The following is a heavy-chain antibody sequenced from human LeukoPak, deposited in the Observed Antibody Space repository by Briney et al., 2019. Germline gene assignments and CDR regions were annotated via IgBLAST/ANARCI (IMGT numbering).Heavy chain of an antibody. D-gene: IGHD2-21*02. Sequence: GGSLRLACAASGFTFTIFGMTWVRQAPGKGLELSSFIMGSGGDTYYADSVKGRFTISRDNSKNTLYLQMNSLRVEDTAVYYCAKIGGGDPEFDYWGQGTLVTVSS. CDR1: GFTFTIFG. J-gene: IGHJ4*02. CDR3: AKIGGGDPEFDY. V-gene: IGHV3-23*01. CDR2: IMGSGGDT.